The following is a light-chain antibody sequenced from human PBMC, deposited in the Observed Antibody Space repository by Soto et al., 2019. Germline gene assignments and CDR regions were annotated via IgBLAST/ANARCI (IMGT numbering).Light chain of an antibody. Sequence: DIQMTQSPSILSASVGDRVTITCRASQSISDWLAWYQQKPGKAPKLLISDVSNLDTGVPSRFSGSGSGTAFTLTLSSLQPDDFATYYCQQYNNFSLFTFGPGTKVDVK. V-gene: IGKV1-5*01. CDR2: DVS. CDR3: QQYNNFSLFT. J-gene: IGKJ3*01. CDR1: QSISDW.